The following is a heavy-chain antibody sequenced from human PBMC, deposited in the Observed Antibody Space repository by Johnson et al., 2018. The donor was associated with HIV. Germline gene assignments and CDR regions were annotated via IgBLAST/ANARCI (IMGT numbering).Heavy chain of an antibody. CDR3: AREIQYFTAFDI. CDR1: GFTFSPYA. J-gene: IGHJ3*02. D-gene: IGHD3-9*01. CDR2: ISHDGSNE. V-gene: IGHV3-30*04. Sequence: QVQLVESGGGLVKPGGSLRLSCAASGFTFSPYALHWVRQTPGKGLEWVAVISHDGSNEYSADSVKGRFTISRDNSKNTLYLQMNSLRPEDTAVYYCAREIQYFTAFDIWGQGTIVTVSS.